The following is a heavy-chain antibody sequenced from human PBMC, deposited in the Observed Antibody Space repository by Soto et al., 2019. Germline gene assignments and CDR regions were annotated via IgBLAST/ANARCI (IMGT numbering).Heavy chain of an antibody. CDR1: GFTFSNYW. CDR3: SRDNWNDY. J-gene: IGHJ4*02. Sequence: GGSLRLSCAASGFTFSNYWMSWVRQAPGKGLEWVADIKQDGSEKFYVDSVMGRFTISRDNAANSLYLQMNSLRAEDTAVYYCSRDNWNDYWGQGTLVTVSS. D-gene: IGHD1-20*01. V-gene: IGHV3-7*01. CDR2: IKQDGSEK.